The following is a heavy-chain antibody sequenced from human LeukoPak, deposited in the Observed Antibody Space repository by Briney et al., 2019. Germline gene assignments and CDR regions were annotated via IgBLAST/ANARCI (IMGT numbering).Heavy chain of an antibody. J-gene: IGHJ4*02. Sequence: GGSLRLSCTASGFTFGDYAMSWVRQAPGKGLGWVGFIRSKAYGGTTEYAASVKGRFTISRDDSKSIAYLQMNSLKTEDTAVYYCTRARDYFDYWGQGTLVTVSS. V-gene: IGHV3-49*04. CDR1: GFTFGDYA. D-gene: IGHD6-6*01. CDR3: TRARDYFDY. CDR2: IRSKAYGGTT.